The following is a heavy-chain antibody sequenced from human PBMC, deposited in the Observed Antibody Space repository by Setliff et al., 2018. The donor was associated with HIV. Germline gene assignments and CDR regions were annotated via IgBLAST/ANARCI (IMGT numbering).Heavy chain of an antibody. J-gene: IGHJ4*02. CDR3: ARDFDQEGY. CDR1: GYTFTGHY. V-gene: IGHV1-2*06. Sequence: ASVKVSCKASGYTFTGHYMHWVRQAPGQGLEWMGRINPSSGVTDYAQKFQGRVTMTRDTSISTGYMELSRLRSDYTAVYYCARDFDQEGYWGQGVLVTVSS. D-gene: IGHD3-9*01. CDR2: INPSSGVT.